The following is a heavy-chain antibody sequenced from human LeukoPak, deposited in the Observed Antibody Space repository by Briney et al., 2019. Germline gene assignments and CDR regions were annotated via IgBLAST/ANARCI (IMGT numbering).Heavy chain of an antibody. D-gene: IGHD1-1*01. CDR1: GYTFTSYA. CDR3: ARDNLLSSYSWNDGDAFDI. V-gene: IGHV1-3*01. J-gene: IGHJ3*02. Sequence: GASVKVSCKASGYTFTSYAMHWVRQAPGQRLEWMGWINAGNGNTKYSQKFQGRVTITRDTSASTAYMELSSLRSEDTAVYYCARDNLLSSYSWNDGDAFDIWGQGTMVTVSS. CDR2: INAGNGNT.